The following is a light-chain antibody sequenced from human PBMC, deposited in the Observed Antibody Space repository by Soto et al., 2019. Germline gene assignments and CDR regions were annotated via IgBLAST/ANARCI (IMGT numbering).Light chain of an antibody. V-gene: IGKV3-20*01. CDR1: QSVSSTY. CDR3: HHFGSSRHN. J-gene: IGKJ2*01. CDR2: GAS. Sequence: IVLTQSPGTLSLSPWERATLSFRSSQSVSSTYLAWYRHKPGQAPRLLIYGASSRAAGIPDRFSGSGPGTDFTLTISRLEPEDFAVYYCHHFGSSRHNFGQGTKVDIK.